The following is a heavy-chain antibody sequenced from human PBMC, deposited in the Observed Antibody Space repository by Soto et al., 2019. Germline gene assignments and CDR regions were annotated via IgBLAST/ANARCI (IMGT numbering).Heavy chain of an antibody. CDR1: GGSINSGGYY. CDR2: IYYNGNT. CDR3: ARDHKVDHWLDA. J-gene: IGHJ5*02. Sequence: QVQLQESGPGLVKPSQTLSLTCTVAGGSINSGGYYWSWIRQHPGKGLEWIGYIYYNGNTNYNPSLRSRVTISVDTSKNQFSLKLSSVTAADTAVYYCARDHKVDHWLDAWGQGTLVTVSS. V-gene: IGHV4-31*03.